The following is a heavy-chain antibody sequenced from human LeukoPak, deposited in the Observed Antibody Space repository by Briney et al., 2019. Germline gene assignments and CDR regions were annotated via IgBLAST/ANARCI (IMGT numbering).Heavy chain of an antibody. V-gene: IGHV1-69*13. Sequence: GASVKVSCKASGGTFSSYAISWVRQAPGQGLEWMGGIIPIFGTANYAQKFQGRVTITADESTSTAYLQWSSLKASDTAMYYCARQDFYYYYMDVWGKGTTVTVSS. CDR1: GGTFSSYA. CDR2: IIPIFGTA. J-gene: IGHJ6*03. CDR3: ARQDFYYYYMDV.